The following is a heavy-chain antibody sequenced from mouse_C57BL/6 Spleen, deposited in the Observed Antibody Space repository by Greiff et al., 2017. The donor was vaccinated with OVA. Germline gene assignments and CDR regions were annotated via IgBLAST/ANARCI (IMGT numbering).Heavy chain of an antibody. D-gene: IGHD2-5*01. CDR1: GYTFTSYG. V-gene: IGHV1-81*01. Sequence: VQLQESGAELARPGASVKLSCKASGYTFTSYGISWVKQRTGQGLEWIGEIYPRSGNTYYNEKFKGKATLTADKSSSTAYMELRSLTSEDSAVYFCARSSNYVVDYWGQGTSVTVSS. J-gene: IGHJ4*01. CDR2: IYPRSGNT. CDR3: ARSSNYVVDY.